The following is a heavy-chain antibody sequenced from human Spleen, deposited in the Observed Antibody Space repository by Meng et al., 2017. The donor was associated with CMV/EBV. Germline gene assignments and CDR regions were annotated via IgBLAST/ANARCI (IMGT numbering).Heavy chain of an antibody. J-gene: IGHJ4*02. CDR3: ARESNTTWRRLFDY. D-gene: IGHD2-2*01. Sequence: SGFTFSNHWMSWVRQAPGKGLEWVASIKQDGTEKYYVDSVKGRFTISRDNANNSLFLRMKSLRAEDTAVYYCARESNTTWRRLFDYWGQGTLVTVSS. CDR2: IKQDGTEK. V-gene: IGHV3-7*01. CDR1: GFTFSNHW.